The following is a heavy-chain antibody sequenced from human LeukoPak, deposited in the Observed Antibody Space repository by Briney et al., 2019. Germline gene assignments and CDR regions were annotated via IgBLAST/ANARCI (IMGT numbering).Heavy chain of an antibody. CDR1: VYTFTVYY. CDR2: INPNSGGT. CDR3: ARGRDGYRGGVGY. J-gene: IGHJ4*02. V-gene: IGHV1-2*02. D-gene: IGHD5-24*01. Sequence: GASVTVSFTASVYTFTVYYMHWVRQAPGQGLEWMGWINPNSGGTNYAQKFQRRVTMTRETSISTAYMDLSRLRSDDTAVYYCARGRDGYRGGVGYWGQGTLVTVSS.